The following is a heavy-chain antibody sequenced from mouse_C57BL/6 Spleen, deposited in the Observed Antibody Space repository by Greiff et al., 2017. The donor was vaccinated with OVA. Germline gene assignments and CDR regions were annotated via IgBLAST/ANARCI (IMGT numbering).Heavy chain of an antibody. V-gene: IGHV1-42*01. CDR2: INPSTGGT. CDR3: ARGLRDYFDY. J-gene: IGHJ2*01. D-gene: IGHD3-1*01. CDR1: GYSFTGYY. Sequence: EVQLQQSGPELVKPGASVKISCKASGYSFTGYYMNWVKQSPEKSLEWIGEINPSTGGTTYNQKFKAKATLTVDKSSSTAYMQLKSLTSEDSAVYYCARGLRDYFDYWGKGTTLTVSS.